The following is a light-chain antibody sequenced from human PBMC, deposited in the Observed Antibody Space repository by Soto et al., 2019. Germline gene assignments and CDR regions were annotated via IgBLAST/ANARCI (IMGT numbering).Light chain of an antibody. CDR2: AAS. J-gene: IGKJ1*01. Sequence: DIQMTQYPPSVSASVGDRVTITRRASQDVGKWLACYQQKPGKATKLMIFAASSLQSGVPSRFSGSRSGPDFTLTIRSLQPEDFANYYCQQTYSSPQWTFGQGTKVDIK. CDR1: QDVGKW. V-gene: IGKV1-12*01. CDR3: QQTYSSPQWT.